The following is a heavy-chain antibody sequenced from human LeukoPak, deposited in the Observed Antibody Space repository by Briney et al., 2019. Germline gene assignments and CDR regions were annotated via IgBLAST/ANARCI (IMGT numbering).Heavy chain of an antibody. CDR3: VSRSGPAAFDI. V-gene: IGHV5-51*01. D-gene: IGHD2-15*01. CDR1: GYSFTNYW. J-gene: IGHJ3*02. Sequence: GESPKISCKGSGYSFTNYWIGWVRQLPGKGLEWMGIIHPSNSDTRYSPSFQGQVTISADKSISTAYLQWSSLKASDTAMYYCVSRSGPAAFDIWAQGTMVTVSS. CDR2: IHPSNSDT.